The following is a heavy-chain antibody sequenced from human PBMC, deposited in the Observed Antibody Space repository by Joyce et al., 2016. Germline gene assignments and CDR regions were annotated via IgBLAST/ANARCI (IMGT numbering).Heavy chain of an antibody. J-gene: IGHJ6*02. V-gene: IGHV3-53*04. CDR1: GFTVRSNY. CDR2: IYSGGNT. D-gene: IGHD1-1*01. Sequence: EVQLVESGGGLVQPGGSLRLSCAASGFTVRSNYMSWVRQAPGKGLECVSFIYSGGNTYYADSVKGRFTISRHNSKNTLYLQMNSLRAEDTAVYYCARDYLNDYYYYGMDVWGQGTTVTVSS. CDR3: ARDYLNDYYYYGMDV.